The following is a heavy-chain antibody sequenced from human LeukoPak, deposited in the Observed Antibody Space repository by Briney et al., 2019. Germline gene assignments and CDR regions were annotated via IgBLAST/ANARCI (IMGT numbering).Heavy chain of an antibody. CDR1: GFTVSSNY. CDR3: AREVRGGNSFDY. CDR2: IYSGGST. D-gene: IGHD3-10*01. Sequence: GGPLRLSCAASGFTVSSNYMSWVRQAPGKGLEWVSLIYSGGSTYYADSVKGRFIISRDSSKNTLYLQMNSLRAEDTAVYYCAREVRGGNSFDYWGQGTLVTVSS. J-gene: IGHJ4*02. V-gene: IGHV3-66*01.